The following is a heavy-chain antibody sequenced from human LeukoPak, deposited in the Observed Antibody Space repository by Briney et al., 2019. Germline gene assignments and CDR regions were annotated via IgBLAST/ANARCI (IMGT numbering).Heavy chain of an antibody. CDR3: ARGGSPYYYYYMDV. Sequence: SVKVSCKASGGTFSSYAISWVRQAPGQGLEWMGGIIPIFGTANYAQKFQGRVTITTDGSTSTAYMELSSLRSEDTAVYYCARGGSPYYYYYMDVWGKGTTVTVSS. CDR2: IIPIFGTA. V-gene: IGHV1-69*05. J-gene: IGHJ6*03. CDR1: GGTFSSYA.